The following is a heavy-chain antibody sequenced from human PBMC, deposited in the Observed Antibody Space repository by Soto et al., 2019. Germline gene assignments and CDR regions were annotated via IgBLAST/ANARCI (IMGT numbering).Heavy chain of an antibody. J-gene: IGHJ6*02. CDR1: GGSISSSNW. CDR2: IYHSGST. Sequence: GTLSLTCAVSGGSISSSNWWSWVRQPPWKGLEWIGEIYHSGSTNYNPSLESRVTISVDKSKNQFSLKLSSVTAADTAIYYCARGGIAVGNGMDVWGQGTTVTVSS. V-gene: IGHV4-4*02. D-gene: IGHD6-19*01. CDR3: ARGGIAVGNGMDV.